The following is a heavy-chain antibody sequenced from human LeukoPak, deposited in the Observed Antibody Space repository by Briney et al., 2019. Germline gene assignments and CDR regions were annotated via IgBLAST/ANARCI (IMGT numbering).Heavy chain of an antibody. Sequence: SETLSLTCTVSGGSISSYYWSWIRQPPGKGLEWIGYIYYSGSTNYNSSLKSRVTISVDTSKNQFSLKLSSVTAADTAVYYCARLPVGRETSTYYYYYMDVWGKGTTVTVSS. CDR2: IYYSGST. J-gene: IGHJ6*03. D-gene: IGHD2-2*01. V-gene: IGHV4-59*01. CDR3: ARLPVGRETSTYYYYYMDV. CDR1: GGSISSYY.